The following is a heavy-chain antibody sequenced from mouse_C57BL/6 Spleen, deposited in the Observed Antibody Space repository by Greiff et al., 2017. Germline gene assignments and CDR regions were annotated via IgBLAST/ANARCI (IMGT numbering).Heavy chain of an antibody. CDR2: IYPSDSET. Sequence: VQLKQPGAELVRPGSSVKLSCKASGYTFTSYWMDWVKQRPGQGLEWIGNIYPSDSETHYNQKFKDKATLTVDKSSSTAYMQLSSLTSEDSAVYYCARMGQLRLLDYWGQGTTLTVSS. CDR1: GYTFTSYW. V-gene: IGHV1-61*01. J-gene: IGHJ2*01. CDR3: ARMGQLRLLDY. D-gene: IGHD3-2*02.